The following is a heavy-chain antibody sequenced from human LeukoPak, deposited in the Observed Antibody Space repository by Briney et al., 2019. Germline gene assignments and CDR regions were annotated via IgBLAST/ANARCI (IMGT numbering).Heavy chain of an antibody. V-gene: IGHV3-21*01. CDR3: AREGSGWGLALDY. CDR1: GFTFHTYT. J-gene: IGHJ4*02. Sequence: GGSLRLSCAASGFTFHTYTMNWVRQAPGKGLEWVSSISSDSTYIYYGDSVTGRFTISRDNAKNSLYLQMNSLRAEDTAVYYCAREGSGWGLALDYWGQGTLVTVSS. D-gene: IGHD6-19*01. CDR2: ISSDSTYI.